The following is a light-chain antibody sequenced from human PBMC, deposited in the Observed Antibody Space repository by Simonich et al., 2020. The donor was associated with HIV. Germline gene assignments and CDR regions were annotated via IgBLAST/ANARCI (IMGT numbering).Light chain of an antibody. CDR1: QSISSW. J-gene: IGKJ4*01. V-gene: IGKV1-5*03. Sequence: DIQMTQSPSTLSASVGDRVTSTCRASQSISSWLAWYQQKPGKAPKLLIYKASNLETGVPSRFSGSGSGTEFTLTISSLQPDDFATYYCQQYNSYSVTFGGGTKVEIK. CDR2: KAS. CDR3: QQYNSYSVT.